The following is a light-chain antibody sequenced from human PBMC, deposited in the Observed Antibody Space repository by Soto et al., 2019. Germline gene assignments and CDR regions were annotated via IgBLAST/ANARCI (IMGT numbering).Light chain of an antibody. CDR3: QQYGGSAPYT. CDR1: QSVSSSY. J-gene: IGKJ2*01. V-gene: IGKV3-20*01. Sequence: EIVLTQSPGTLSLSPGERATLSCRASQSVSSSYLAWYQQKPGQAPRLLIYGASSRATGIPDRFSGSGSGTDFTLTISSLEPEDFAVYYCQQYGGSAPYTFGQGTQLEIK. CDR2: GAS.